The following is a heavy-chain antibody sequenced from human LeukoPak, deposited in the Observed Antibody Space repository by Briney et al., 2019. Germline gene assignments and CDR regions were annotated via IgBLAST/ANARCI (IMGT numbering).Heavy chain of an antibody. CDR1: GFTFSSYS. CDR3: ARDVGYGDYVGY. J-gene: IGHJ4*02. D-gene: IGHD4-17*01. Sequence: KPGGSLRLSCAASGFTFSSYSMNWVRQAPGKGLEWVSSISSSSSSYIYYADSVKGRFTISRDNAKNSLYLQMNSLRAEDTAVYYCARDVGYGDYVGYWGQGTLVTVSS. CDR2: ISSSSSSYI. V-gene: IGHV3-21*01.